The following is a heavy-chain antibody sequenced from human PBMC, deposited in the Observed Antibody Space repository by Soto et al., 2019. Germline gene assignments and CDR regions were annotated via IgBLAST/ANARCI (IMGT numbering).Heavy chain of an antibody. D-gene: IGHD6-13*01. CDR1: GGSISTSNL. Sequence: QVQLQESGPGLVKPSGTLSLTCAVSGGSISTSNLWTWVRQPPGKGLEWIGEIYHSGSTNYNPSLQSRVTISVDKSKNQFSPKLNSVTAADTAVYYCARSPRSIAAGGIDYWGQGFLVTVSS. J-gene: IGHJ4*02. CDR2: IYHSGST. V-gene: IGHV4-4*02. CDR3: ARSPRSIAAGGIDY.